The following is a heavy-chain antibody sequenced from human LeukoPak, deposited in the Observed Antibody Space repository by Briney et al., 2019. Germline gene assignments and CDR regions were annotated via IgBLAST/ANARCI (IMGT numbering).Heavy chain of an antibody. V-gene: IGHV3-15*01. CDR2: IKSKTDGGTT. CDR1: GFTFSNAW. Sequence: GGSLRLSCAAPGFTFSNAWMSWVRQAPGKGLEWVGRIKSKTDGGTTDYAAPVKGRFTISRDDSKNTLYLQMNSLKTEDTAVYYCTTVRQWLVLGTTYGFDYWGQGTLVTVSS. J-gene: IGHJ4*02. D-gene: IGHD6-19*01. CDR3: TTVRQWLVLGTTYGFDY.